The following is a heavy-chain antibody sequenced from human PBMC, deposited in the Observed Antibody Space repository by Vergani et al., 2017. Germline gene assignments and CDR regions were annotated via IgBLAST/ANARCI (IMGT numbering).Heavy chain of an antibody. CDR2: IWCDGSKT. Sequence: VQLVESGGGVVQPGRSLRLSCAASGFTFSSYGMHWVRQAPGKGLEWVAGIWCDGSKTYYADSVKGRFTISRDNSKNTLYLQMNSLRAEDTAVYYCERTDYDSRRDYYYYDGMDVWGQGTTVTVSS. J-gene: IGHJ6*02. D-gene: IGHD3-3*01. V-gene: IGHV3-33*01. CDR1: GFTFSSYG. CDR3: ERTDYDSRRDYYYYDGMDV.